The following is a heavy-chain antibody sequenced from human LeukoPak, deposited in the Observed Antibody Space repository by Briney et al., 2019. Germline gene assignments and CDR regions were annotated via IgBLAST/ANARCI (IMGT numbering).Heavy chain of an antibody. V-gene: IGHV4-39*02. J-gene: IGHJ4*02. D-gene: IGHD5-12*01. CDR2: IYYSGST. CDR3: ARDKDIVATMNFDY. Sequence: SETLSLTCTVSGGSISSSSYYWGWIRQPPGKGLEWIGSIYYSGSTYYNPSLKSRVTISVDTSKNQFSLKLSSVTAADTAVYYCARDKDIVATMNFDYWGQGTLVTVSS. CDR1: GGSISSSSYY.